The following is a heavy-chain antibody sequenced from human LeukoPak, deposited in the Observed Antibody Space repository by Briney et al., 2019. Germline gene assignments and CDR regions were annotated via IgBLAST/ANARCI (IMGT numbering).Heavy chain of an antibody. J-gene: IGHJ4*02. CDR1: GFTFSSYA. D-gene: IGHD4-17*01. CDR3: AKGQAYYGTGFLL. Sequence: GGSLRLSCAVSGFTFSSYAMSWVRQAPGKGLEWVSIVSGGGVKTYYEDSVRGRFIIFRDNTKNKLYLRKNSLRAEEAAVYYCAKGQAYYGTGFLLCGQGTLVIASS. V-gene: IGHV3-23*01. CDR2: VSGGGVKT.